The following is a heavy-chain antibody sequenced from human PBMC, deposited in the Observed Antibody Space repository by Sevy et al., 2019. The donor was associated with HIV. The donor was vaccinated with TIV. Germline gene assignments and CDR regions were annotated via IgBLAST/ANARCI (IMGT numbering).Heavy chain of an antibody. CDR3: TRPLATADTPEYFFDY. CDR1: GFTFGDYA. D-gene: IGHD5-12*01. V-gene: IGHV3-49*03. Sequence: GGSLRLSCTSSGFTFGDYAMTWFRQAPGKGLEWVAFIRRNSHEPYGGTTEYAASVKGRFTISRDDSKSIAYLQMNSLKTEDTTVYYCTRPLATADTPEYFFDYWGQGILVTVSS. CDR2: IRRNSHEPYGGTT. J-gene: IGHJ4*02.